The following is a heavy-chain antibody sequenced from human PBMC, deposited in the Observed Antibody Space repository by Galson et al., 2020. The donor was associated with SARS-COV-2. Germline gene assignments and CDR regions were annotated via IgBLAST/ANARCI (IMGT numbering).Heavy chain of an antibody. V-gene: IGHV3-33*01. J-gene: IGHJ4*02. Sequence: GGSLRLSCAASGFTFNDHAMHLVRPAPGKGLEGVAQIFFDGSEKYYGDSVRGRFTISRDSSKNTVYLQMNNLRVDDTAVYYCARDGQSSRGWAFDYWGQGTLLTVSS. CDR2: IFFDGSEK. D-gene: IGHD6-19*01. CDR3: ARDGQSSRGWAFDY. CDR1: GFTFNDHA.